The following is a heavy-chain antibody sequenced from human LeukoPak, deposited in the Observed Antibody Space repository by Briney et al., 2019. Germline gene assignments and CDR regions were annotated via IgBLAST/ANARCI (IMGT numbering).Heavy chain of an antibody. D-gene: IGHD2-2*01. CDR1: GGSISSYY. Sequence: SETLSPTCTVSGGSISSYYWSWIRQPPGKGLEWIGYIYYSGSTNYNPSLKSRVTISVDTSKNQFSLKLSSVTAADTAVYYCARGSVVVPAAMEFDYWGQGTLVTVSS. CDR2: IYYSGST. CDR3: ARGSVVVPAAMEFDY. J-gene: IGHJ4*02. V-gene: IGHV4-59*01.